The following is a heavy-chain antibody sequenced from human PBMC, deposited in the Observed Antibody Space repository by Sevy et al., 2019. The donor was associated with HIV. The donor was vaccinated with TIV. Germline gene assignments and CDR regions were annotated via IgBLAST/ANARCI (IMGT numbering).Heavy chain of an antibody. V-gene: IGHV3-23*01. CDR1: GFTFSSQA. D-gene: IGHD3-10*01. Sequence: GGSLRLSCAASGFTFSSQAMNWVRQAPGKGLEWVSAISSSGGSTYYADSVRGRFTLSRENSKNTLYLHMNSLRAEDTAVYFCATSFGETINHYRYWGQGTLVPVSS. CDR3: ATSFGETINHYRY. CDR2: ISSSGGST. J-gene: IGHJ4*02.